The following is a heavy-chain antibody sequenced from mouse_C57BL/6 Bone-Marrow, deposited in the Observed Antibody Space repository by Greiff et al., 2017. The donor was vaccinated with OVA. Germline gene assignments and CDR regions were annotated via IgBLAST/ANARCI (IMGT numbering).Heavy chain of an antibody. CDR3: AREIITTVVATNWYFDV. D-gene: IGHD1-1*01. Sequence: EVQLQQSGPELVKPGASVKIPCKASGYTFTDYNMDWVKQSHGKSLEWIGDINPNNGGTIYNQKFKGKATLTVDKSSSTAYMELRSLTSEDTAVYYCAREIITTVVATNWYFDVWGTGTTVTVSS. J-gene: IGHJ1*03. V-gene: IGHV1-18*01. CDR1: GYTFTDYN. CDR2: INPNNGGT.